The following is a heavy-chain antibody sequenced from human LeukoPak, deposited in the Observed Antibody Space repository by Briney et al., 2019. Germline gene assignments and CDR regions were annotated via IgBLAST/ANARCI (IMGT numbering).Heavy chain of an antibody. J-gene: IGHJ4*02. CDR3: ARDDSIAAAGTWFDY. V-gene: IGHV1-18*01. CDR2: ITDYSGNT. CDR1: GYTFTSYG. D-gene: IGHD6-13*01. Sequence: GASVKVSCKASGYTFTSYGISWVRQAPGQGLEWMGWITDYSGNTNCAQKFQGRVTMTTDTSTSTAYMELRSLRSDDTAVYYCARDDSIAAAGTWFDYWGQGTLVTVSS.